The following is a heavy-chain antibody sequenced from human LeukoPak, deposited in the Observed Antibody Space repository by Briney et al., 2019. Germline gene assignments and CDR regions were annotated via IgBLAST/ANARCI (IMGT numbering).Heavy chain of an antibody. V-gene: IGHV3-23*01. CDR2: ISGSGGST. D-gene: IGHD3-3*01. CDR1: GFTFTYSA. Sequence: GGSLRLSCAASGFTFTYSAMSWVRQAPGKGLEWVSAISGSGGSTYYADSVKGRFTISRDNSKNTLYLQMNSLRAEDTAVYYCAKNLPLDDAFDIWGQGTMVTVSS. CDR3: AKNLPLDDAFDI. J-gene: IGHJ3*02.